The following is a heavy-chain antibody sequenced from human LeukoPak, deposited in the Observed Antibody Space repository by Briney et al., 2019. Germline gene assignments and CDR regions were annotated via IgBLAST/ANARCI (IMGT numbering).Heavy chain of an antibody. J-gene: IGHJ4*02. V-gene: IGHV3-23*01. CDR1: GFTFSSYA. D-gene: IGHD4-17*01. CDR3: HLQYGAYFDY. CDR2: IGGSGGST. Sequence: GRSLRLSCAASGFTFSSYAMSWVRQDPGKGREWVSLIGGSGGSTYYADSVKGRFTISRDNSKNTLFLQMNSLRAEDTAVYYCHLQYGAYFDYWGQGSLVTVSS.